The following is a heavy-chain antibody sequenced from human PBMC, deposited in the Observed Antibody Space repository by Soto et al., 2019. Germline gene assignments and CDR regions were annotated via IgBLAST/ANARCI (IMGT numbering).Heavy chain of an antibody. D-gene: IGHD3-22*01. V-gene: IGHV4-39*01. CDR3: ARRLYYDSSGFEGGGMDV. J-gene: IGHJ6*02. Sequence: SETLSLTCTVSGGSISSSSYYWGWIRQPPGKGLEWIGSIYYSGSTYYKPSLKSRVTISVDASKNQFSLKLSSVTAADTAVYYCARRLYYDSSGFEGGGMDVWGQGTTGTVSS. CDR2: IYYSGST. CDR1: GGSISSSSYY.